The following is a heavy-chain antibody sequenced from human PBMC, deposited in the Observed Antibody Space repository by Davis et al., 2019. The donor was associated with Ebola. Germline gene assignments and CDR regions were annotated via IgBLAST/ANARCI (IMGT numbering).Heavy chain of an antibody. D-gene: IGHD1-7*01. Sequence: PGGSLRLSCAASGFTFSSYEMNWVRQAPGKGLEWVSYIAGSGSPIYYANSVKGRFTISRDNAKNSLFLQMNSLRAEDTAVYYCARKRPGTTWFDPWGQGTLVTVSP. CDR2: IAGSGSPI. J-gene: IGHJ5*02. CDR3: ARKRPGTTWFDP. V-gene: IGHV3-48*03. CDR1: GFTFSSYE.